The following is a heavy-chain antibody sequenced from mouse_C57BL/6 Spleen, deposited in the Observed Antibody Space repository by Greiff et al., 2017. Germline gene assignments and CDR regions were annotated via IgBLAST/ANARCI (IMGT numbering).Heavy chain of an antibody. Sequence: DVKLQESGEGLVKPGGSLKLSCAASGFTFSSYAMSWVRQTPEKRLEWVAYISSGGDYIYYADTVKGRFTISRDNARNTLYLQMSSLKSEDTAMYYCTRNDYSYAMDYWGQGTSVTVSS. CDR2: ISSGGDYI. V-gene: IGHV5-9-1*02. CDR3: TRNDYSYAMDY. CDR1: GFTFSSYA. J-gene: IGHJ4*01. D-gene: IGHD2-4*01.